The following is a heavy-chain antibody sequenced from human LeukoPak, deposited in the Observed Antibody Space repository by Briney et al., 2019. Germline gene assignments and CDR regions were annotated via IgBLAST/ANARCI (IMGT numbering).Heavy chain of an antibody. Sequence: SVKVSCTASGGTFSCNAYNWVRNAHGPGHEWKGGIIPIFGTANYEQKFQGRVTITADESTSTAYMELSSLISEDTAVYYCARSYRTYYYYYMDVWGKGTTVTVSS. J-gene: IGHJ6*03. D-gene: IGHD1-26*01. CDR3: ARSYRTYYYYYMDV. CDR2: IIPIFGTA. CDR1: GGTFSCNA. V-gene: IGHV1-69*13.